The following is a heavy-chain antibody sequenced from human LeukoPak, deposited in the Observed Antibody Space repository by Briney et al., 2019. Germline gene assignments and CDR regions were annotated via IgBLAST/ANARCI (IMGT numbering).Heavy chain of an antibody. CDR2: IYYSGST. CDR3: ASLYGSGSYTYNWFDP. V-gene: IGHV4-34*01. Sequence: PSETLSLTCAVYGGSFSGYYWSWIRQPPGKGLEWIGYIYYSGSTYYNPSLKSRVTISVDTSKNQFSLKLSSVTAADTAVYYCASLYGSGSYTYNWFDPWGQGTLVTVSS. CDR1: GGSFSGYY. D-gene: IGHD3-10*01. J-gene: IGHJ5*02.